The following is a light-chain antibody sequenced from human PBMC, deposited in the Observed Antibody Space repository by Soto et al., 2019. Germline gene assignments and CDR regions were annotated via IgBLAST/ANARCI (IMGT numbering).Light chain of an antibody. CDR3: QSYDSSLSTSI. Sequence: QAVVTQPPSVSGTPGQRVSISCTGTSSNIGADYDVHWYQQLPGTAPRLLLFGNNNRPSGVPDRFSGSRSGTSASLAITGLQAEDEAIYYCQSYDSSLSTSIFGAGTKLTVL. CDR2: GNN. J-gene: IGLJ2*01. V-gene: IGLV1-40*01. CDR1: SSNIGADYD.